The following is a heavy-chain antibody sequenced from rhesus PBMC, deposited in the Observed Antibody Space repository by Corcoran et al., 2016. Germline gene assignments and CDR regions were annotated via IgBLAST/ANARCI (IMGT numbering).Heavy chain of an antibody. V-gene: IGHV4S11*01. CDR1: GGSISSNY. Sequence: QVQRQESGPGLVKPSETLSLTCAVSGGSISSNYWSWIRQAPGKGLEWIGYIYGSGTSTNYNPSLNSLVIRSVDTSKNQLSLKLSSVTAAATAVYDSASEGNSGSCVFVYWGQGVLVTVSS. CDR2: IYGSGTST. CDR3: ASEGNSGSCVFVY. D-gene: IGHD6-25*01. J-gene: IGHJ4*01.